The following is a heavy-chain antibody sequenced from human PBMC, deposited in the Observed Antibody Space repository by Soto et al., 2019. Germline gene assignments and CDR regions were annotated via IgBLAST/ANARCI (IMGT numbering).Heavy chain of an antibody. J-gene: IGHJ4*02. V-gene: IGHV3-48*01. Sequence: GGSLRLSCAASGFTFSSYAMSWVRQAPGKGLEWVSYISSSSSTIYYADSVKGRFTISRDNAKNSLYLQMNSLRAEDTAVYYCARDLAVVAARGLDYWGQGTLVTVSS. D-gene: IGHD2-15*01. CDR3: ARDLAVVAARGLDY. CDR1: GFTFSSYA. CDR2: ISSSSSTI.